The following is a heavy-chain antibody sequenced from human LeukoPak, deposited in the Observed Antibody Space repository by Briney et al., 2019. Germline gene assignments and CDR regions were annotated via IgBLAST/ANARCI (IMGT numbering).Heavy chain of an antibody. CDR1: GFTFSTAW. V-gene: IGHV3-15*01. CDR3: TTENWNWPKVPYFDY. CDR2: IKSKTDGGTT. J-gene: IGHJ4*02. D-gene: IGHD1-7*01. Sequence: GGSLRLSCAASGFTFSTAWMSWVRQAPGKGLEWVGRIKSKTDGGTTDYAGPVKGRVAISRGDSKKKLNMQMNEHTAEDTAVYYCTTENWNWPKVPYFDYWGQGTLVTVSS.